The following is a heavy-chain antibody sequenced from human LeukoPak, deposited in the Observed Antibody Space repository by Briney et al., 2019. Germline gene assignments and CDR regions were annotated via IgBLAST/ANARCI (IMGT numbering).Heavy chain of an antibody. CDR3: TTDRGSSWPLDYFDY. Sequence: PGGSLRLSCAASGFTFSSYGMSWVRQAPGKGLEWVSAISGSGGSTYYADSVKGRFTISRDNSKNTLYLQMNSLRAEDTAVYYCTTDRGSSWPLDYFDYWGQGTLVTVSS. V-gene: IGHV3-23*01. J-gene: IGHJ4*02. D-gene: IGHD6-13*01. CDR2: ISGSGGST. CDR1: GFTFSSYG.